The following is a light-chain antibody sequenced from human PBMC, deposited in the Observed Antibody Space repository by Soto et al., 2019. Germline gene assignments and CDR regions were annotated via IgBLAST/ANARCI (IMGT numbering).Light chain of an antibody. V-gene: IGKV1-9*01. CDR3: QQLNNFPST. CDR1: QAISSY. CDR2: AAS. J-gene: IGKJ4*01. Sequence: IQLTQSPSSLSASVGDRVTITCRASQAISSYLGWYQQKPGKAPKLLIYAASTLQSGVPSRFSGSGSGTDFTLTINSLQPEDFETYFGQQLNNFPSTFGGGTKVEIK.